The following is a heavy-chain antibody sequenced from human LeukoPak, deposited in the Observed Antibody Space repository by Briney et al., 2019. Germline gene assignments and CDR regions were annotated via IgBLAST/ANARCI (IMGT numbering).Heavy chain of an antibody. CDR2: IIPIFGTA. D-gene: IGHD6-6*01. J-gene: IGHJ4*02. CDR3: ARSSSSSGQFDY. V-gene: IGHV1-69*01. Sequence: SVKVSCKASGGTFSSYAISWVRQAPRQGLEWMGGIIPIFGTANYAQKFQGRVTITADESTSTAYMELSSLRSEDTAVYYCARSSSSSGQFDYWGQGTLVTVSS. CDR1: GGTFSSYA.